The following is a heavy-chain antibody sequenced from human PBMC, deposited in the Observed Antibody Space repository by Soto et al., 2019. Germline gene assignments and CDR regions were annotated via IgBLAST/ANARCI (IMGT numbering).Heavy chain of an antibody. J-gene: IGHJ6*02. Sequence: RLACAASGFTFSSYAMHWVRQAPGKGLEWVAVISYDGSNKYYADSVKGRFTISRDNSKNTMYLQMNSLRAEDTAVYYCARELNSSGWYYYGMDVWGQGTTVTVSS. CDR2: ISYDGSNK. V-gene: IGHV3-30-3*01. CDR1: GFTFSSYA. D-gene: IGHD6-19*01. CDR3: ARELNSSGWYYYGMDV.